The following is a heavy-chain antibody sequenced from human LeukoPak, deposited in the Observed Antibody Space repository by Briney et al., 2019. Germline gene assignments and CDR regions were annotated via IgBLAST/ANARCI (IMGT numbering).Heavy chain of an antibody. CDR3: AREWNYYDSSGLDY. Sequence: ASVKVSCKASGYTFTGYYMHWVRQAPGQGLEWMGWINPNSGGTNYAQKFQGRVTMTRDTSISTAYMELSRLRSDDTAVYYCAREWNYYDSSGLDYWGQGTLVTVSS. CDR1: GYTFTGYY. V-gene: IGHV1-2*02. CDR2: INPNSGGT. D-gene: IGHD3-22*01. J-gene: IGHJ4*02.